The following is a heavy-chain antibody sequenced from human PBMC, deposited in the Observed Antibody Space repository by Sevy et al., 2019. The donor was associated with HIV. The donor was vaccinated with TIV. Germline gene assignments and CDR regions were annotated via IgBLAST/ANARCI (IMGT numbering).Heavy chain of an antibody. D-gene: IGHD6-19*01. V-gene: IGHV3-30-3*01. CDR1: GFTFSSYA. J-gene: IGHJ4*02. CDR3: ARGDHSSGWFPLYYFDY. Sequence: GGSLRLSCAASGFTFSSYAMHWVRQAPGKGLECVAVISYDGSNKYYADSVKGRFTISRDNSKNTLYLQMNSLRAEDTAVYYCARGDHSSGWFPLYYFDYWGQGTLVTVSS. CDR2: ISYDGSNK.